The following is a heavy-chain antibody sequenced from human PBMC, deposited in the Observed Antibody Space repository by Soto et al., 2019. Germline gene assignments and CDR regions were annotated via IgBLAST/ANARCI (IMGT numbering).Heavy chain of an antibody. D-gene: IGHD4-17*01. CDR1: GLTFSGYW. Sequence: EAQLVESGGGLVQPGGSLRLSCTASGLTFSGYWMHWVRQAPGKGLLWVSRINSDGSSTSYADSVKGRFTISRDDAKNTLYLQMSSLRAEDTAVYYCARLRWDAFDIRGQGTMVTVS. J-gene: IGHJ3*02. CDR2: INSDGSST. CDR3: ARLRWDAFDI. V-gene: IGHV3-74*01.